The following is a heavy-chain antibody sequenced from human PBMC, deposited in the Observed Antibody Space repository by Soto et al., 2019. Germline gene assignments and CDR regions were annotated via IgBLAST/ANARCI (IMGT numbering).Heavy chain of an antibody. CDR3: GGFITGTTATRESDAFDI. V-gene: IGHV1-69*02. CDR2: IIPILGIA. D-gene: IGHD1-7*01. J-gene: IGHJ3*02. Sequence: SVKVSCKASGGTFSSYTISWVRQAPGQGLEWMGRIIPILGIANYAQKFQGRVTITADKSTSTAYMELSSLRSEDTAVYYCGGFITGTTATRESDAFDIWGQGTMVTVSS. CDR1: GGTFSSYT.